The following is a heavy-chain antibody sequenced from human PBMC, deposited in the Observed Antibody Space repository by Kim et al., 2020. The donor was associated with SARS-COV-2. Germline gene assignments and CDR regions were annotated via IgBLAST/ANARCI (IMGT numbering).Heavy chain of an antibody. CDR2: IWYDGSNK. V-gene: IGHV3-33*01. D-gene: IGHD3-22*01. CDR1: GFTFSSYG. CDR3: ARDSPYDSSGYLPFWIDY. Sequence: GGSLRLSCAASGFTFSSYGMHWVRQAPGKGLEWVAVIWYDGSNKYYADSVKGRFTISRDNSKNTLYLQMNSLRAEDTAVYYCARDSPYDSSGYLPFWIDYWGQGTLVTVSS. J-gene: IGHJ4*02.